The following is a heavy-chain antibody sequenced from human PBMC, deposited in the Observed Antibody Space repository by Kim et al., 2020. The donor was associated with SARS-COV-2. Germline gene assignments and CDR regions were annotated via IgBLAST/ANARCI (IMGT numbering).Heavy chain of an antibody. CDR3: ARSFVTIFGVVYYMDV. D-gene: IGHD3-3*01. J-gene: IGHJ6*03. V-gene: IGHV1-18*01. CDR2: ISAYNGNT. Sequence: ASVKVSCKASGYTFTSYGISWVRQAPGQGLEWMGWISAYNGNTNYAQKLQGRVTMTTDTSTSTAYMELRSLRSDDTAVYYCARSFVTIFGVVYYMDVWGKGTTVTVSS. CDR1: GYTFTSYG.